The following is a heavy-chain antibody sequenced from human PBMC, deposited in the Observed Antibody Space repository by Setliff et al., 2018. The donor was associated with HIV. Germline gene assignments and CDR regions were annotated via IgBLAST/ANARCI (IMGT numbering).Heavy chain of an antibody. V-gene: IGHV1-18*04. J-gene: IGHJ5*02. CDR2: ISGNNGKT. D-gene: IGHD2-15*01. CDR1: GYTFTSHY. Sequence: ASVKVSCKASGYTFTSHYIHWVRQAPGQGLEWMGWISGNNGKTNYAQNFQGRVTVTTDTSTSTVYMELRSLRSDDTAVYYCARDLVVVAPYYCFDPWGQGTLVTVSS. CDR3: ARDLVVVAPYYCFDP.